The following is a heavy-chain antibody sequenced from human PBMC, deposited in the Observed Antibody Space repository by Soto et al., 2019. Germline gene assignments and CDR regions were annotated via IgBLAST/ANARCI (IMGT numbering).Heavy chain of an antibody. CDR1: GFPFSIYS. Sequence: EVQLVESGGGLVKPGGSLRLSCAASGFPFSIYSMDWVRQAPGKGLEWVSSIHSRSVYIYYAGSVKGRFTISRDNAKNSLYLQMNSLRAEDTAVYYCVRGDMLGTAAYGMDVWGQGTTVTVS. CDR2: IHSRSVYI. D-gene: IGHD5-12*01. CDR3: VRGDMLGTAAYGMDV. J-gene: IGHJ6*02. V-gene: IGHV3-21*02.